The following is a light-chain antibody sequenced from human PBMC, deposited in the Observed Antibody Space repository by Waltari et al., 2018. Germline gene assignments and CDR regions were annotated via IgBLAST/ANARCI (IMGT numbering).Light chain of an antibody. CDR2: ENY. CDR1: SSNIGNNF. Sequence: QSVLTQPPSVSAAPGQKVTISCSGSSSNIGNNFVSWYQQIPGTAPKLLIFENYKPPSGIPDRFSGSKSGTSATLGITGLQTGDEADYYCGTWDSSLSAHVFGTGTKVTVL. V-gene: IGLV1-51*01. J-gene: IGLJ1*01. CDR3: GTWDSSLSAHV.